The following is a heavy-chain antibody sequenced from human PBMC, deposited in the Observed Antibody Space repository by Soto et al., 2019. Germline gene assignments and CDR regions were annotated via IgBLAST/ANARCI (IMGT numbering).Heavy chain of an antibody. CDR2: ISAYKGNT. D-gene: IGHD3-10*01. CDR3: ARDLPLVRSVIIWPFCY. CDR1: GYTFSTFG. Sequence: QVQLSQSGPEVKKPGAPVKVSCRASGYTFSTFGCSWVQPAPGQGLERMGRISAYKGNTNYARSLQGRVTMTTDTSTGTACMELRSLRPDVAAVYYCARDLPLVRSVIIWPFCYWGQGTLCTVSS. V-gene: IGHV1-18*04. J-gene: IGHJ4*02.